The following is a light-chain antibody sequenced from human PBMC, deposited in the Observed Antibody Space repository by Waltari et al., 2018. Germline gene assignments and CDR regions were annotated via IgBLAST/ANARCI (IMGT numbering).Light chain of an antibody. V-gene: IGLV2-14*01. CDR3: SSYRSSSTLKYV. J-gene: IGLJ1*01. CDR1: SSDVGGSNY. Sequence: QSALTQSASVSGSPGQSITISCTGTSSDVGGSNYVSWYQQHPDKVPKLMIYEVGSRPSGVSDRFSGSKSGNTASLTISGLQAEDEADYYCSSYRSSSTLKYVFGTGTKVTVL. CDR2: EVG.